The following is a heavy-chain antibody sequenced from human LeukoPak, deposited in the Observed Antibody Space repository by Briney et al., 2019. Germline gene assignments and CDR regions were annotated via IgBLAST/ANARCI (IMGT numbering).Heavy chain of an antibody. J-gene: IGHJ6*03. V-gene: IGHV5-51*01. D-gene: IGHD5-24*01. Sequence: GESLKISCKGSGYSFTSYWIGWVRQMPGKGLEWMGIIYPGDSDTRYSPSFQGQVTISADKSISTAYLQWSSLKASDTAMYYCARRVSGDGYKTGYYYYYMDVWGKGTTVTVSS. CDR3: ARRVSGDGYKTGYYYYYMDV. CDR1: GYSFTSYW. CDR2: IYPGDSDT.